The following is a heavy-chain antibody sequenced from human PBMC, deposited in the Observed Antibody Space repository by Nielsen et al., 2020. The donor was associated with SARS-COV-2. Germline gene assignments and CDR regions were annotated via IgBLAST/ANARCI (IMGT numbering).Heavy chain of an antibody. CDR1: GFTFSSYG. D-gene: IGHD5-12*01. J-gene: IGHJ4*02. V-gene: IGHV3-15*01. Sequence: GESLKISCAASGFTFSSYGMHWVRQAPGKGLEWVGRIKSKTDGGTTDYAAPVKGRFTISRDDSKNTLYLQMNSLKTEDTAVYYCTTDIVATGDYWGQGTLVTVSS. CDR2: IKSKTDGGTT. CDR3: TTDIVATGDY.